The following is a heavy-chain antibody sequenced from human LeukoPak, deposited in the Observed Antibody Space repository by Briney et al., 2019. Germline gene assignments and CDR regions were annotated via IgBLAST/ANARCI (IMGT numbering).Heavy chain of an antibody. CDR3: ARYCSSTNCYKGGFDP. J-gene: IGHJ5*02. CDR1: GGSISRGGYY. V-gene: IGHV4-31*03. D-gene: IGHD2-2*02. CDR2: IYYSGST. Sequence: PSQTLSLTCTVSGGSISRGGYYCSWIRQHPGKGLEWIVYIYYSGSTYSNPSLKSRVTISVDTSKNHFSLNLSSVTAADTAVYYCARYCSSTNCYKGGFDPWGQGTLVTVSS.